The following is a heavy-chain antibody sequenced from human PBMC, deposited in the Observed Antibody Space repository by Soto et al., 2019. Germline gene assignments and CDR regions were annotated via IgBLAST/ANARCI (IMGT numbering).Heavy chain of an antibody. V-gene: IGHV3-9*01. J-gene: IGHJ4*02. Sequence: GGSLRLSCGASGFIFDNYAMHWVLQAPGKGLEWVSGINWNSGSIDYADSVKGRFTISRDNAKNSLFLQMNSLRAEDTAFYYCAKDISVATLWDGGFDYWGQGTQVTVSS. CDR1: GFIFDNYA. D-gene: IGHD5-12*01. CDR2: INWNSGSI. CDR3: AKDISVATLWDGGFDY.